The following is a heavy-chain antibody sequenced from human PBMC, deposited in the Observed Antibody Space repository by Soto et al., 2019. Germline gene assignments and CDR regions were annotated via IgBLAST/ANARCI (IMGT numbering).Heavy chain of an antibody. Sequence: PGGSLRLSCAGSGISTSSYWMGWVRQAPGRGLEWVASIKKDGTEKYYMDSLKGRFTTSRDNALNSVYLQMNSLRAEDTAVYFCVTGYHSDYWGQGTLVTVSS. D-gene: IGHD5-18*01. J-gene: IGHJ4*02. V-gene: IGHV3-7*03. CDR3: VTGYHSDY. CDR1: GISTSSYW. CDR2: IKKDGTEK.